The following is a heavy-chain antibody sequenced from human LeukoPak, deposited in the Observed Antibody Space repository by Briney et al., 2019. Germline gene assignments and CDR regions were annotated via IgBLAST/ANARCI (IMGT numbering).Heavy chain of an antibody. D-gene: IGHD3-22*01. V-gene: IGHV3-11*01. J-gene: IGHJ4*02. CDR2: ISGSGHNI. CDR1: GFSFSDYY. CDR3: ARDLFSFYYDSSGYCDY. Sequence: HGGSLRLSCVASGFSFSDYYMNWFRQAPGKGLEWLSFISGSGHNILYTDSVKGRFTVSRDNVKKTVFLQMNSLRADDTAVYYCARDLFSFYYDSSGYCDYWGQGTRVTVSS.